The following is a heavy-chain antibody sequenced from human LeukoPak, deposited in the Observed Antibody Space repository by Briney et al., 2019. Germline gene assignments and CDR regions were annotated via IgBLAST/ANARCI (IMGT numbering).Heavy chain of an antibody. V-gene: IGHV3-15*01. J-gene: IGHJ4*02. CDR1: GFTFSNAW. Sequence: GGSLRLSCAASGFTFSNAWMSWVRQAPGKGLEWGGRIKSKTDGGTTDYAAPVKGRFTISRDDSKNTLYLQMNSLKTEDTAVYYCTTVGGSGDYWGQGTLVTVSS. D-gene: IGHD3-16*01. CDR3: TTVGGSGDY. CDR2: IKSKTDGGTT.